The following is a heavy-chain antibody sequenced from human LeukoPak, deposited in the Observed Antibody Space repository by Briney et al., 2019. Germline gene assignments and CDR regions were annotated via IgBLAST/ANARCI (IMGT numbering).Heavy chain of an antibody. CDR3: AKGRRISPLYYFDY. Sequence: GGSLRLSCAASGFTFSSYAMSWVRQAPGKGLEWVSAISNSGGSTYYADSVKGRFTISRDNSRNTLYLQMNSLRAEDTAVYYCAKGRRISPLYYFDYWGQGTLVTVSS. CDR1: GFTFSSYA. J-gene: IGHJ4*02. D-gene: IGHD1-14*01. CDR2: ISNSGGST. V-gene: IGHV3-23*01.